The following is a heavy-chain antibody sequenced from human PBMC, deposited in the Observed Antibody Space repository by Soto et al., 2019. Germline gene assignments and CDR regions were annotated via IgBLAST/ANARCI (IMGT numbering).Heavy chain of an antibody. CDR1: GYTFTSYG. Sequence: ASVKVSCKASGYTFTSYGISWVRQAPGQGLEWMGWISAYNGNTNYAQKLQGRVTMTTDTSTSTAYMELRSLRSDDTAVYYCASVVAAPPTHYYYYGIDFWGQGTTVTV. CDR3: ASVVAAPPTHYYYYGIDF. CDR2: ISAYNGNT. V-gene: IGHV1-18*01. D-gene: IGHD2-15*01. J-gene: IGHJ6*02.